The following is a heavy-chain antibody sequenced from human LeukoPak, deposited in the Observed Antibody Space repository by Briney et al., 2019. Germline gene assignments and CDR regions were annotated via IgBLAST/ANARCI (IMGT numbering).Heavy chain of an antibody. CDR3: ARDFGSGGFGGYFDY. J-gene: IGHJ4*02. CDR2: ISSSSSTI. CDR1: GFTFSSYS. V-gene: IGHV3-48*04. Sequence: PGGSLRLSCAASGFTFSSYSMNWVRQAPGKGLEWVSYISSSSSTIYYADSVKGRFTISRDNAKNSLYLQMYSLRAEDTAVYYCARDFGSGGFGGYFDYWGQGTLVTVSS. D-gene: IGHD6-19*01.